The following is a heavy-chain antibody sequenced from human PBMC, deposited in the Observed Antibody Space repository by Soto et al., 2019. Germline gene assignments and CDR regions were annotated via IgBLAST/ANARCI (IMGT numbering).Heavy chain of an antibody. J-gene: IGHJ6*02. CDR1: GGSFSGYY. CDR2: INHSGST. CDR3: ARRYYDSSGYQRAGSRMDV. V-gene: IGHV4-34*01. D-gene: IGHD3-22*01. Sequence: SETLSLTCAVYGGSFSGYYWSWIRQPPGKGLEWIGEINHSGSTNYNPSLKSRVTISVDTSKNQFSLKLSSVTAADTAVYYCARRYYDSSGYQRAGSRMDVWGQGTTVTVSS.